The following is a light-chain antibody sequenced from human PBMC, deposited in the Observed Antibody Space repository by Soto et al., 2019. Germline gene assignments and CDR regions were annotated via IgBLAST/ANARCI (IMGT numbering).Light chain of an antibody. Sequence: DIVMTQSPDSLAVSLGERATINCKSSQSVLLSSNNKNFLAWYQQKPGQPPKLLIYWASTRESGVPDRFSGSGSGTDFTLTTSSLQAEDVAVYYYHQYYSTPQTFGQGTKVEIK. V-gene: IGKV4-1*01. CDR1: QSVLLSSNNKNF. J-gene: IGKJ1*01. CDR2: WAS. CDR3: HQYYSTPQT.